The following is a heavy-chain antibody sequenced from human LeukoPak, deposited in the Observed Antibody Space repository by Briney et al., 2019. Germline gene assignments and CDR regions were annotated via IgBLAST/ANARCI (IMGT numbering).Heavy chain of an antibody. CDR3: AKDPGSGYYYFDY. V-gene: IGHV3-23*01. CDR1: GFTFSSYT. Sequence: GGPLRLSCAASGFTFSSYTMSWARQAPGKGLEWVSAISGRGGSTYYADSVKGRFTISRDNSKNTLYLQMNSLRAEDTAVYYCAKDPGSGYYYFDYWGQGTLVTVSS. CDR2: ISGRGGST. D-gene: IGHD3-22*01. J-gene: IGHJ4*02.